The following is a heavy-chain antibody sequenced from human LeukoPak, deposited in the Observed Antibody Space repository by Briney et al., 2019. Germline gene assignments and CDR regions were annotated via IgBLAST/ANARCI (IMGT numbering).Heavy chain of an antibody. D-gene: IGHD1-26*01. CDR2: ISSSGSTI. Sequence: GGSLRLSCAASGFTFSSYSMNWVRQAPGKGLEWVSYISSSGSTIYYADSVKGRFTISRDNAKNSLYLQMNSPRAEDTAVYYCARELGASNFDYWGQGTLVTVSS. CDR1: GFTFSSYS. V-gene: IGHV3-48*04. J-gene: IGHJ4*02. CDR3: ARELGASNFDY.